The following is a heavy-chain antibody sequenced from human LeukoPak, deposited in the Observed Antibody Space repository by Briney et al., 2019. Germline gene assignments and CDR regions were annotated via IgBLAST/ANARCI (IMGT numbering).Heavy chain of an antibody. D-gene: IGHD3-10*01. CDR1: DDSITMYY. V-gene: IGHV4-34*01. Sequence: SETLSLTCSVSDDSITMYYWTWIRQPPGKGLEWIGQINQSGSTNYNPSLKSRVSISLDTSKNQFPLKLSSVTAADTAVYYCTRRLKRMLRGVIRGSSDYYSHYYMDVWGKGTTVTISS. J-gene: IGHJ6*03. CDR3: TRRLKRMLRGVIRGSSDYYSHYYMDV. CDR2: INQSGST.